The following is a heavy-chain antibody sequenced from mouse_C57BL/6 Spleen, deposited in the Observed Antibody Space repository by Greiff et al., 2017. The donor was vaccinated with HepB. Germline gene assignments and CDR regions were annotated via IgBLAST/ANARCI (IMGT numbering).Heavy chain of an antibody. D-gene: IGHD1-1*01. CDR1: GYTFTSYW. J-gene: IGHJ2*01. V-gene: IGHV1-64*01. CDR3: ARDYGSSSGYFDY. CDR2: IHPNSGST. Sequence: QVQLQQPGAELVKPGASVKLSCKASGYTFTSYWMHWVKQRPGQGLEWIGMIHPNSGSTNYNEKFKSKATLTVDKSSSTAYMQLSSLTSEDSAVYYCARDYGSSSGYFDYWGQGTTLTVSS.